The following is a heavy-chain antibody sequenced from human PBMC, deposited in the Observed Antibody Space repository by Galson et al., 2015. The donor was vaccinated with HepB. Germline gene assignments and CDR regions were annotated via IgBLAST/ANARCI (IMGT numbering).Heavy chain of an antibody. D-gene: IGHD4-23*01. J-gene: IGHJ2*01. CDR3: ARSHGVVTRSWYFDL. Sequence: SLRLSCAASGFTVSSNYMSWVRQAPGKGLEWVSVIYSGGSTYYADSVKGRFTISRDNSKNTLYLQMNSLRAEDTAVYYCARSHGVVTRSWYFDLWGRGTLVTVSS. CDR1: GFTVSSNY. CDR2: IYSGGST. V-gene: IGHV3-66*02.